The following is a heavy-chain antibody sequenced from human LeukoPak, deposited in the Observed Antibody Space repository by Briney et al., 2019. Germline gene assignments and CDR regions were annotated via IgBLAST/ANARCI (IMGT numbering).Heavy chain of an antibody. CDR1: GGSFSGYY. J-gene: IGHJ4*02. D-gene: IGHD3-22*01. CDR2: MYYSGSP. CDR3: ARGVPHYYDSSGYPQEN. V-gene: IGHV4-59*01. Sequence: SETLSLTCAVYGGSFSGYYWSWIRQPPGKGLEWIGYMYYSGSPKYNPSLKSRVTISVDTSKNQFSLKLSSVIAADTAVYYCARGVPHYYDSSGYPQENWGQGTLVTVSS.